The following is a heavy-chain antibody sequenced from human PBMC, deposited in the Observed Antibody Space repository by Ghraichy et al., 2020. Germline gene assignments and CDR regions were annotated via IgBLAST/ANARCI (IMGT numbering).Heavy chain of an antibody. D-gene: IGHD2-2*01. CDR1: GFTFSGYG. CDR3: AKGTRQVVDGKGENSDY. CDR2: ISYDGSSK. J-gene: IGHJ4*02. Sequence: GGSLRLSCAASGFTFSGYGMHWVRQAPGKGLEWVAVISYDGSSKYYADSVKGRFTISRDNSKNTLYLQMNSLRAEDTAVYYCAKGTRQVVDGKGENSDYWGQGTMVTVSS. V-gene: IGHV3-30*18.